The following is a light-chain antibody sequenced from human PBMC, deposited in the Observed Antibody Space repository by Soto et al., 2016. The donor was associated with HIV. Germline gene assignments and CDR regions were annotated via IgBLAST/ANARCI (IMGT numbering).Light chain of an antibody. CDR1: TLRAFS. CDR2: TDH. Sequence: ELTQPPSVSVHPGETATLTCSGDTLRAFSTSWYQQRPGQPPVLVVDTDHKRPSGIPDRFFGSSSGNTATLTLIKAQILDEADYYCQTWHHNNAVFGGGTRLSVL. V-gene: IGLV3-1*01. J-gene: IGLJ2*01. CDR3: QTWHHNNAV.